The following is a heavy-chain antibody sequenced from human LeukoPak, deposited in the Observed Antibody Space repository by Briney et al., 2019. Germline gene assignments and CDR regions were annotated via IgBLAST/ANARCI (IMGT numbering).Heavy chain of an antibody. CDR3: AKDGGFGELSNYYFDY. CDR1: GFTFSSYA. CDR2: ISGSGGST. V-gene: IGHV3-23*01. J-gene: IGHJ4*02. Sequence: GGSLRLSCAASGFTFSSYAMSWVRQAPGKGLEWVSAISGSGGSTCYADSVKGRFTISRDNSKNTLYLQMNSLRAEDTAVYYCAKDGGFGELSNYYFDYWGQGTLVTVSS. D-gene: IGHD3-10*01.